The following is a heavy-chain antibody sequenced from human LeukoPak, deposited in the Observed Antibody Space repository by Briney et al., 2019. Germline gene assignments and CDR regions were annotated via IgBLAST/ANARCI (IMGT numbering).Heavy chain of an antibody. V-gene: IGHV3-23*01. D-gene: IGHD3/OR15-3a*01. CDR1: GFTFSYYA. CDR3: AKGSYSFWTGPFDY. CDR2: VSDSGGST. Sequence: GGSLRLSCAASGFTFSYYAMSWVRQAPGKGLEWVSGVSDSGGSTFNADSVKGRFTVSRDNSKNTLFLQMYSLRAEDTAVYYCAKGSYSFWTGPFDYWGQGRLVIVSS. J-gene: IGHJ4*02.